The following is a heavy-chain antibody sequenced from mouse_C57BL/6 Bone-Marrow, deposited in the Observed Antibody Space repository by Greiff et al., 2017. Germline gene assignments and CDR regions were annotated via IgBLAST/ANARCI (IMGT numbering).Heavy chain of an antibody. Sequence: QVHVKQSGAELVKPGASVKLSCKASGYTFTEYTINWVKQRSGQGLEWIGWFYPGSGSIKYNEKFKDKATLTADKSSSTVYMELSRLTSEDSAVYFCARHETNSYAMDYWGQGTSVTVSS. V-gene: IGHV1-62-2*01. D-gene: IGHD4-1*02. J-gene: IGHJ4*01. CDR3: ARHETNSYAMDY. CDR1: GYTFTEYT. CDR2: FYPGSGSI.